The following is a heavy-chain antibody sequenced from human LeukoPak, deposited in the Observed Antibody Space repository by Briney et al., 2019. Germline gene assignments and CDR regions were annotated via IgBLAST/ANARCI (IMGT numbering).Heavy chain of an antibody. CDR3: ASSEYRPGTTDAFDI. CDR2: IYTSGST. CDR1: GGSFSNYY. D-gene: IGHD1-1*01. J-gene: IGHJ3*02. Sequence: SETLSLTCTVPGGSFSNYYLSWIRQPARKGLEWIGRIYTSGSTNYNPSLKSRVTMSVDTSKNQFSLKLSSVTAADTAVYYCASSEYRPGTTDAFDIWGQGTMVTVSS. V-gene: IGHV4-4*07.